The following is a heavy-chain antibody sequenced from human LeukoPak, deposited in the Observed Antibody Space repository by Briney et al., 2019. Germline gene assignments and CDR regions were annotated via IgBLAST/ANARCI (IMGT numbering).Heavy chain of an antibody. J-gene: IGHJ6*02. CDR1: GGSVSSGSYY. D-gene: IGHD3-3*01. Sequence: SETLSLTCTVSGGSVSSGSYYWSWIRQPPGTGLEWIGYIYYSGSTNYNPSLKSRVTISVDTSKNQFSLKLSSVTAADTAVYYCARAAGQYYDFWSGYYNYYGMDVWGQGTTVTVSS. CDR2: IYYSGST. CDR3: ARAAGQYYDFWSGYYNYYGMDV. V-gene: IGHV4-61*01.